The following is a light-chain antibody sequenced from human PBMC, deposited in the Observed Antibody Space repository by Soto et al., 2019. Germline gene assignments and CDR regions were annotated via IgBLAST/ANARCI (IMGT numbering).Light chain of an antibody. V-gene: IGLV2-14*03. CDR2: DVS. CDR3: SSYTTSNTRQIV. J-gene: IGLJ1*01. Sequence: QSVLTQPASVSGSPGQSITISCNGTSSDVGGYNYVSWYQHHPGKAPKLLIYDVSNRSSGISNRFSGSKSDNTASLTISGLQSEDEADYYCSSYTTSNTRQIVFGTGTKVTVL. CDR1: SSDVGGYNY.